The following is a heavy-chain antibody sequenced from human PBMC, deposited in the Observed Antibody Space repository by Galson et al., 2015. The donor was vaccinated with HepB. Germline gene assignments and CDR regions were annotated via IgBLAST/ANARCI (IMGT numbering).Heavy chain of an antibody. CDR2: IYSGGST. Sequence: SLRLSCAASGFTVSSNYMSWVRQAPGEGLEWVSVIYSGGSTYYADSVKGRFTISRDNSKNTLYLQMNRLRPEDTAVYHCASIAGAGLRGFEYWGQGTLVTVSS. CDR1: GFTVSSNY. V-gene: IGHV3-66*02. J-gene: IGHJ4*02. D-gene: IGHD6-19*01. CDR3: ASIAGAGLRGFEY.